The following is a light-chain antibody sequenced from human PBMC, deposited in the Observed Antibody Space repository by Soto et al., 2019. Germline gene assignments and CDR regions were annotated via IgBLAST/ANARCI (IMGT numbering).Light chain of an antibody. CDR3: QQRSYWWT. J-gene: IGKJ1*01. CDR1: QSVSKY. CDR2: DAS. V-gene: IGKV3-11*01. Sequence: EIVLPQSPATLSLSPGERATLSCRASQSVSKYLAWYQQKPGQAPRLLIYDASNRATGIPARFSGSGSGTDFTLTISSLEPGDFAVYYCQQRSYWWTFGQGTKVDIK.